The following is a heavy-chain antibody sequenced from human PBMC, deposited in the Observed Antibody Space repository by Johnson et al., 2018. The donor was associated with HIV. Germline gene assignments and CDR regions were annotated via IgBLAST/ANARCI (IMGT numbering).Heavy chain of an antibody. V-gene: IGHV3-64*01. D-gene: IGHD6-19*01. Sequence: VQLVESGGGLVQPGGSLRLSCAASGFTFSSYAMHWVRQAPGKGLEYVSAISSNGGSTYYANSVKGRFTISRDDSKNTLYLQMNSLKTEDTAVYYCTTDGRIPVAHHDAFDVWGQGTMVTVSS. CDR3: TTDGRIPVAHHDAFDV. CDR2: ISSNGGST. CDR1: GFTFSSYA. J-gene: IGHJ3*01.